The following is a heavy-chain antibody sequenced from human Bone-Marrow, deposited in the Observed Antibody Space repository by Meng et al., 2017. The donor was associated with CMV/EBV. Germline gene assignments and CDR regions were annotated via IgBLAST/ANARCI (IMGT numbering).Heavy chain of an antibody. J-gene: IGHJ4*02. D-gene: IGHD1-26*01. CDR2: ISSDSVYI. V-gene: IGHV3-21*06. Sequence: GESLKISCAASGFTFSSYSMNWIRQAPEKGPEWVSSISSDSVYIVYADSVKGRFTISRDNAKNSLFLQLHGLRAEDTAVYYCTTGRAGYSGGYLGDSWGQGTLVTVSS. CDR1: GFTFSSYS. CDR3: TTGRAGYSGGYLGDS.